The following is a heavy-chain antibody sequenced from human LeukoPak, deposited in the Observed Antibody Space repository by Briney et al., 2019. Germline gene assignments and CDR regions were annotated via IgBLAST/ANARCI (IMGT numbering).Heavy chain of an antibody. V-gene: IGHV1-2*02. CDR2: INPNSGGT. J-gene: IGHJ4*02. D-gene: IGHD5-24*01. CDR3: ARDLRWLQLYYFDY. Sequence: ASVKVSCKASGYIFTCYYMHWVRQAPGKGLEWMGWINPNSGGTNYAQKFQGRVTMTRDTSISTAYMELSRLRSDDTAVYYCARDLRWLQLYYFDYWGQGTLVTVSS. CDR1: GYIFTCYY.